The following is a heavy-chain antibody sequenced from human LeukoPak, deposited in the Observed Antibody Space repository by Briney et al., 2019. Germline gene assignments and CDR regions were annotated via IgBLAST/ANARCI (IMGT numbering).Heavy chain of an antibody. CDR3: ARVTYYYDSSGYSDY. J-gene: IGHJ4*02. Sequence: GGSLGLSCAASGVTLSSNYMSWVRQAPGKGVEWGSVIYNGGSTYYRDYVKGRFTISRDNSKNTLYLQMNSLRAEDTAVYYCARVTYYYDSSGYSDYWGQGTLVTVSS. CDR2: IYNGGST. CDR1: GVTLSSNY. D-gene: IGHD3-22*01. V-gene: IGHV3-53*01.